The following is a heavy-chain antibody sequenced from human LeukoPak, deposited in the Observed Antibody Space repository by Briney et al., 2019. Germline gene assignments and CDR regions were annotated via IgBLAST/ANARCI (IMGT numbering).Heavy chain of an antibody. Sequence: PGGSLRLSCAASGLTFSSYEMNWVRQAPGKGLEWVSYISSSGSTIYYADSVRGRFTISRDNAKNSLYLQMNSLRAEDTAVYYCARVNTPLSSTILIYGMDVWGQGITVTVSS. J-gene: IGHJ6*02. V-gene: IGHV3-48*03. CDR2: ISSSGSTI. D-gene: IGHD2-2*01. CDR3: ARVNTPLSSTILIYGMDV. CDR1: GLTFSSYE.